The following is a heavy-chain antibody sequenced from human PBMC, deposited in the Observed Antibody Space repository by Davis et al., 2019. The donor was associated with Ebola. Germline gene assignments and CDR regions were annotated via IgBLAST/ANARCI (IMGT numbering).Heavy chain of an antibody. Sequence: PGGSLRLSCSASGFTFSSYAMHWVRQAPGKGLEYVSAISSNGGSTYYAGSVKGRFTISRDNSKNTLYLQMNSLRAEDTAVYYCARGGIAARYYYYYGMDVWGQGTTVTVSS. CDR1: GFTFSSYA. CDR3: ARGGIAARYYYYYGMDV. CDR2: ISSNGGST. J-gene: IGHJ6*02. V-gene: IGHV3-64*04. D-gene: IGHD6-6*01.